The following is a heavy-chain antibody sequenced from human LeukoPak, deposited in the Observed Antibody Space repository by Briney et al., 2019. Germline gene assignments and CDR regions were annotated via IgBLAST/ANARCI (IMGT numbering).Heavy chain of an antibody. Sequence: GGSLRLSCVASGISFSSSSMSWVRQAPGKGLEWVSSISSSSSNTYYADSVKGRFTIPRDNAKNSLYLQMNSLRAEDTAVYYCARPNGYSGYDCVYWGQGTLVTVSS. CDR3: ARPNGYSGYDCVY. CDR2: ISSSSSNT. CDR1: GISFSSSS. J-gene: IGHJ4*02. D-gene: IGHD5-12*01. V-gene: IGHV3-21*01.